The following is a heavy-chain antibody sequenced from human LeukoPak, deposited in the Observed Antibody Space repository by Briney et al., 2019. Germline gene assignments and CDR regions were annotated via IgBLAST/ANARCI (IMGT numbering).Heavy chain of an antibody. V-gene: IGHV3-9*03. CDR1: GFTFGDYA. D-gene: IGHD3-16*02. Sequence: PGGSLRLSCAASGFTFGDYAMHWVRQAPGKGLEWVSGISWNSGSIGYADSVKGRFTISRDNAKNSLYLQMNSLRAEDMALYYCAKDGLRLGELSLEFDYWGQGTLVTVSS. CDR3: AKDGLRLGELSLEFDY. J-gene: IGHJ4*02. CDR2: ISWNSGSI.